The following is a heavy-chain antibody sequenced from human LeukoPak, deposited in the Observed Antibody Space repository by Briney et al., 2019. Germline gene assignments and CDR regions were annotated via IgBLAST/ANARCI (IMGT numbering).Heavy chain of an antibody. D-gene: IGHD3-10*01. J-gene: IGHJ4*02. V-gene: IGHV1-46*01. CDR2: FSPSGRGT. CDR1: GYSFSNYY. Sequence: GASVKVSCKASGYSFSNYYMHWVRQAPGQGLEWMGIFSPSGRGTAYAQKFQGRVTMTSDTSTSTLYMELSSLRSDDTAVYYCARDHYYGSGSSYGGPDYWGQGTLVIVSS. CDR3: ARDHYYGSGSSYGGPDY.